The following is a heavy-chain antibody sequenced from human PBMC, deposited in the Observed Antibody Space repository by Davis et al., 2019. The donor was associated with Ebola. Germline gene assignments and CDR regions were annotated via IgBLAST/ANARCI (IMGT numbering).Heavy chain of an antibody. V-gene: IGHV3-23*01. CDR2: LGTSADT. Sequence: PGGSLRLSCAASGSVFRNYVMSWVRQAPGKGLEWVSTLGTSADTYYADSLKGRFTISRDNSKNTLYLQMNGLRVEDTAIYYCAKDTSNIWFDIWGQGTNVTVSS. J-gene: IGHJ3*02. CDR3: AKDTSNIWFDI. D-gene: IGHD1-26*01. CDR1: GSVFRNYV.